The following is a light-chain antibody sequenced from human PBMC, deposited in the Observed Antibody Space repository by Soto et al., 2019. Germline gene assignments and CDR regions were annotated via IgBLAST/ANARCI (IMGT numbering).Light chain of an antibody. CDR2: EGS. CDR1: SSDVGSYNL. Sequence: QSALTQPASVSGSPGQSITISCTGTSSDVGSYNLVSWYQQHPGKAPKLMIYEGSKRPSGVSNRFSGSKSGNTASLTISGLQAEDEADYYCCSYAGSITSVLGTGTKVTVL. V-gene: IGLV2-23*01. J-gene: IGLJ1*01. CDR3: CSYAGSITSV.